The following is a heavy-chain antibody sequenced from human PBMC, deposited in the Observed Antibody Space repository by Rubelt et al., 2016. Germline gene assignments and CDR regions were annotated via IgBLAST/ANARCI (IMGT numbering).Heavy chain of an antibody. CDR1: GGSFSGYY. D-gene: IGHD2-2*01. V-gene: IGHV4-34*01. CDR3: ARHAPLVVVVPAGGAFDI. CDR2: INHSGST. J-gene: IGHJ3*02. Sequence: QVQLQQWGAGLLKPSETLSLTCAVYGGSFSGYYWSWIRQPPGKGLEWIGAINHSGSTNYNPSRKSRGTISVATAKDHVALKLGPGTAADTAVYYVARHAPLVVVVPAGGAFDIWGQGTMVTVSS.